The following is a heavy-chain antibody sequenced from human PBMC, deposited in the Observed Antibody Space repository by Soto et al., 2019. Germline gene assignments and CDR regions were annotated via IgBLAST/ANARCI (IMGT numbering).Heavy chain of an antibody. CDR2: INHSGST. CDR3: ARETYGDYVGYFDP. V-gene: IGHV4-34*01. D-gene: IGHD4-17*01. CDR1: GLSFSGYY. J-gene: IGHJ4*02. Sequence: SETLSLTCAFYGLSFSGYYWSLIRQPPGTGLEWIGEINHSGSTNYNPSLKSRVTISVDTSKNQFSLKVRSVTAADTAVYYCARETYGDYVGYFDPWGQGILVTVSS.